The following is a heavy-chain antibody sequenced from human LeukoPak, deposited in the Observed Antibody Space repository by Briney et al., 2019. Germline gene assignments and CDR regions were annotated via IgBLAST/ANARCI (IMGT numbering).Heavy chain of an antibody. V-gene: IGHV3-9*01. CDR2: ITWNSDDL. D-gene: IGHD3-9*01. J-gene: IGHJ4*02. CDR3: TKVTDWRTGFDY. CDR1: GFTFDGYG. Sequence: GGSLRLSCAASGFTFDGYGMYWVRQAPGKGLEWVSGITWNSDDLAYADSVKGRFTISRDNAKNCLYLQMNSLRVEDTALYYCTKVTDWRTGFDYWGQGTLVTVSS.